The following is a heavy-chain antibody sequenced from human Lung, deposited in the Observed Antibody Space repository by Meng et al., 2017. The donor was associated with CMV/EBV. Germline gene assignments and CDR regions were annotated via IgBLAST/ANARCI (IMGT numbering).Heavy chain of an antibody. CDR3: ASTRYGYYYYDY. CDR2: IYHTGSR. Sequence: SETLSLTCTVSGGSISSYYWSWIRQTPGKQLEYIGYIYHTGSRIYSPSLKTRVTMSLDTSKSQFSLNLNSVTAADTAVYYCASTRYGYYYYDYWGQGMLVNGAS. CDR1: GGSISSYY. D-gene: IGHD5-18*01. V-gene: IGHV4-59*01. J-gene: IGHJ4*02.